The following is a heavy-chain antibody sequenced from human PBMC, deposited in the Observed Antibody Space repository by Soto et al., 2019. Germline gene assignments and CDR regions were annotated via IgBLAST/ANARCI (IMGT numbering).Heavy chain of an antibody. D-gene: IGHD5-12*01. J-gene: IGHJ6*02. CDR2: IYYSGST. CDR1: GGSISSADYY. Sequence: SETLSLTCTVSGGSISSADYYWSWVRQPPGKGLEWIGYIYYSGSTFFNPSLKSRVTISKDTSRNQFSLRLNSVTAADTAVYYCARAIVVTIGGMDVWGQGTTVTVS. V-gene: IGHV4-30-4*01. CDR3: ARAIVVTIGGMDV.